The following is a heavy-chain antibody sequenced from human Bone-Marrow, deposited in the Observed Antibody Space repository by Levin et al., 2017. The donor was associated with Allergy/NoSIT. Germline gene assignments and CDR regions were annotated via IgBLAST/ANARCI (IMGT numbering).Heavy chain of an antibody. V-gene: IGHV3-15*01. CDR1: GFTFSDAW. J-gene: IGHJ6*02. CDR3: TTIRIAGVYTMDF. CDR2: IKTETDGGKT. D-gene: IGHD2-21*01. Sequence: TPGGSLRLSCAASGFTFSDAWMSWVRQAPGKGLEWVGRIKTETDGGKTDYAASVKGRFTIERHDSKNTLYLQMNSLKTDDTAVYCSTTIRIAGVYTMDFWGQGTTVTVSS.